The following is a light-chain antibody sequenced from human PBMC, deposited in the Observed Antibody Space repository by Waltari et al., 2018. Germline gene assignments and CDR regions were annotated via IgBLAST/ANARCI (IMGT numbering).Light chain of an antibody. CDR3: LLYYSGVRV. J-gene: IGLJ3*02. V-gene: IGLV7-46*01. CDR2: DTN. CDR1: TGAVTSGHY. Sequence: QAVVTQEPSLTVSPGGTVTLTCGPSTGAVTSGHYPYWFQQQPGQAPWTLIYDTNKKHSWTPARFSGSLLGGEAALTLSGARPEDEAEYFCLLYYSGVRVFGGGTKLTVL.